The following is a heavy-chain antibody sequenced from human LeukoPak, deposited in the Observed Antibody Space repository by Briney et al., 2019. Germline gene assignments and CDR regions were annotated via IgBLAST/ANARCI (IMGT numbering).Heavy chain of an antibody. V-gene: IGHV1-46*01. CDR2: INPSGGST. CDR1: GYTFTSYY. Sequence: GASVKVSCKASGYTFTSYYMHWVRQAPGQGLEWMGIINPSGGSTSYAQKFQGRVTMTRDTSTGTVYMELSSLRSEDTAVYYCASTPMIHRFDYWGQGTLVTVSS. CDR3: ASTPMIHRFDY. J-gene: IGHJ4*02. D-gene: IGHD2-15*01.